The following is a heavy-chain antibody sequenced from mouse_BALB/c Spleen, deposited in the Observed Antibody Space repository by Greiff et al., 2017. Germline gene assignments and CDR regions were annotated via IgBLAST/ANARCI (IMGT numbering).Heavy chain of an antibody. CDR2: IRNKANGYTT. V-gene: IGHV7-3*02. D-gene: IGHD2-1*01. CDR3: ARGGNYVDYAMDY. Sequence: EVKLMESGGGLVQPGGSLRLSCATSGFTFTDYYMSWVRQPPGKALEWLGFIRNKANGYTTEYSASVKGRFTISRDNSQSNLYLQMNTLRAEDSATYYCARGGNYVDYAMDYWGQGTSVTVSS. J-gene: IGHJ4*01. CDR1: GFTFTDYY.